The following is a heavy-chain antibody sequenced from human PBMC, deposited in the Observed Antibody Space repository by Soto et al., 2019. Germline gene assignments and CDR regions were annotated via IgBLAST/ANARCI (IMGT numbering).Heavy chain of an antibody. V-gene: IGHV3-15*01. CDR2: IKSKSSGRTT. CDR1: GFTFSNTW. D-gene: IGHD6-6*01. J-gene: IGHJ4*02. Sequence: GGSLRLSCAASGFTFSNTWMSWVRQAPGKGLEWVGRIKSKSSGRTTDCAAPVNGRFTISRDDSKDTLYLQMNSLKTEDTAVYYCTTHISARPSNAYYFDYWGQGALVTVSS. CDR3: TTHISARPSNAYYFDY.